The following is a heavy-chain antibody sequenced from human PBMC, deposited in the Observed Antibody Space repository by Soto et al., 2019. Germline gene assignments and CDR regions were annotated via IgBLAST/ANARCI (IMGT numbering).Heavy chain of an antibody. CDR3: ARVYTIFGVVMNYYYYGMDV. Sequence: SGPTLVNPTETLTLTCTVSGFSLSNARMGVSWIRQPPGKALEWLAHIFSNDEKSYSTSLKSRLTISKDTSKSQVVLTMTNMDPVDTATYYCARVYTIFGVVMNYYYYGMDVWGQGTTVTVSS. J-gene: IGHJ6*02. CDR2: IFSNDEK. D-gene: IGHD3-3*01. CDR1: GFSLSNARMG. V-gene: IGHV2-26*01.